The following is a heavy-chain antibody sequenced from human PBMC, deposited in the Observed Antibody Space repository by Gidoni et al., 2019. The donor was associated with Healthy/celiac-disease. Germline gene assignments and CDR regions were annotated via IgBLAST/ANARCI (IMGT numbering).Heavy chain of an antibody. V-gene: IGHV3-23*01. CDR2: ISGSGGST. D-gene: IGHD2-8*01. Sequence: GKGLEWVSAISGSGGSTYYADSVKGRFTISRDNSKNTLYLQMNSLRAEDTAVYYCAKDRKTCILAFDIWGQGTMVTVSS. CDR3: AKDRKTCILAFDI. J-gene: IGHJ3*02.